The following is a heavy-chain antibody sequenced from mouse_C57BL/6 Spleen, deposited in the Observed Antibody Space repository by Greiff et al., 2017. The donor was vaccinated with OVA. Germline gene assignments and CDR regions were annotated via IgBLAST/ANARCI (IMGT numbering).Heavy chain of an antibody. J-gene: IGHJ2*01. CDR2: IYPSDSAT. Sequence: QVQLQQPGAELVRPGSSVKLSCKASGYTFTSYWMDWVKQRPGQGLEWIGNIYPSDSATHYNQKFKDKATLTVDKSSSTAYMQLSSLTSEDSAVYYCARMNWDEFDYWGQGTTLTVSS. CDR1: GYTFTSYW. D-gene: IGHD4-1*01. CDR3: ARMNWDEFDY. V-gene: IGHV1-61*01.